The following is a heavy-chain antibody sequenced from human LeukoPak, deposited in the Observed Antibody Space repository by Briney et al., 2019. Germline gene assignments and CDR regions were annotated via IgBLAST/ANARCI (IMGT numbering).Heavy chain of an antibody. Sequence: PGGSLRLSCAASGFTFSSYAMHWVRQAPGKGLEWVAVISYDGSNKYYADSVKGRFTISRDNSKNTLYLQMNSLRAEDTAVYYCARERGDYYYGMDVWGQGTTVTVSS. CDR2: ISYDGSNK. D-gene: IGHD3-10*01. CDR3: ARERGDYYYGMDV. CDR1: GFTFSSYA. V-gene: IGHV3-30*04. J-gene: IGHJ6*02.